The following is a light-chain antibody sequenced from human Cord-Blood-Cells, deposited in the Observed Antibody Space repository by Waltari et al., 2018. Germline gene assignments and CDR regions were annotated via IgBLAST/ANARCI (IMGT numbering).Light chain of an antibody. J-gene: IGKJ4*01. V-gene: IGKV3-11*01. CDR1: QSVSSY. Sequence: EIVLTQSPATLSLSPGERATLSCRASQSVSSYLAWYQQKPGQAPRLLIYDASIRATGIPARFSGSGSGTDFTLSISSLEPEDFAVYYCQQRSNGFVGGTKVEIK. CDR2: DAS. CDR3: QQRSNG.